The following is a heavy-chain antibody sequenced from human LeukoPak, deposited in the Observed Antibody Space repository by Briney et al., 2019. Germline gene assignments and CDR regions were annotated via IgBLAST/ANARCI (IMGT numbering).Heavy chain of an antibody. Sequence: PGGSLRLSCAASGLTFSGYSMNWVRQAPGNGLEWVSSISSRSNYIYYADSVKGRFTISRDNAKNSLYLQMNSLRAEDTGVYYCARDGYYTSGRNPCFDYWGQGTLVTVSS. CDR2: ISSRSNYI. V-gene: IGHV3-21*01. CDR3: ARDGYYTSGRNPCFDY. D-gene: IGHD3-10*01. J-gene: IGHJ4*02. CDR1: GLTFSGYS.